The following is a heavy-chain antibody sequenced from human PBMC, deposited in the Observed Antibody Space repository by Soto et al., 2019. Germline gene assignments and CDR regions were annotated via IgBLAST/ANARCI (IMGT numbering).Heavy chain of an antibody. CDR2: ISWNSEVK. D-gene: IGHD3-3*01. CDR3: VKDRRFLEAWGAFDV. CDR1: GFTFDDYA. Sequence: EMHLVDSGGGLVQPGRSLRLSCAASGFTFDDYAMHGVRQVPGKGLEWVSGISWNSEVKLYADTTKGRFAISRDNAKNSLYLQIDGLGVEDTAFYYCVKDRRFLEAWGAFDVWGQGTLVTVSS. J-gene: IGHJ3*01. V-gene: IGHV3-9*01.